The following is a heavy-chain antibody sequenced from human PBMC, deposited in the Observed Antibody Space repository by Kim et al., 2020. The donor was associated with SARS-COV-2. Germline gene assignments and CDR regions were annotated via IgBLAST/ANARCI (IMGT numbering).Heavy chain of an antibody. Sequence: NPSLMSRVTISVDTSKNQFSLKLSSVTAADTAVYFCARQIGGSDTGDFDYWGQGTLVTVSS. D-gene: IGHD1-26*01. V-gene: IGHV4-59*08. J-gene: IGHJ4*02. CDR3: ARQIGGSDTGDFDY.